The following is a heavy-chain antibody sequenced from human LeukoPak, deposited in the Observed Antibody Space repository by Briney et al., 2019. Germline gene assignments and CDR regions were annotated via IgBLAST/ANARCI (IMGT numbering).Heavy chain of an antibody. CDR2: IYTSGST. J-gene: IGHJ6*03. CDR1: GGSINSGSYY. Sequence: SETLSLTCTVSGGSINSGSYYWNWIRQPAGKGLEWIGRIYTSGSTEYNPSLKSRVTIPVDTSKNQFSLKLTSVTAADPAVYYCARELGTAYYGSGNYHYNALYYYLGVWGKGTTVTISS. D-gene: IGHD3-10*01. V-gene: IGHV4-61*02. CDR3: ARELGTAYYGSGNYHYNALYYYLGV.